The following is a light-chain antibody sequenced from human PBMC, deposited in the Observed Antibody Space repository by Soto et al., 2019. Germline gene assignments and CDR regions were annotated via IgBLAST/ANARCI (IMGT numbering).Light chain of an antibody. Sequence: EIVLAQSPGTRSLSPGERATLSCRASQTISSRYLTWYQQKSGQVPRLLIYGASSRATGIPDRFSGSGSGTDFTLTISRLEPEDVAVYYCHHSGNSHGTFGQGTKVEIK. J-gene: IGKJ1*01. CDR1: QTISSRY. V-gene: IGKV3-20*01. CDR3: HHSGNSHGT. CDR2: GAS.